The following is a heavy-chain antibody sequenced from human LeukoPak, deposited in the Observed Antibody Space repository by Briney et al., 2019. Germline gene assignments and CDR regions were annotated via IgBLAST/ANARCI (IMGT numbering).Heavy chain of an antibody. CDR1: GFSFSSYW. Sequence: PGGSLRLSCAASGFSFSSYWMHWVRQAPGKGLVWVSRINSDGRTTSYADSVKGRFTISRDNAKNTLYLQMNRLRAEDTAVYYCARPHYYCSSTSCPFDYWGQGTLVTVSS. V-gene: IGHV3-74*01. J-gene: IGHJ4*02. D-gene: IGHD2-2*01. CDR3: ARPHYYCSSTSCPFDY. CDR2: INSDGRTT.